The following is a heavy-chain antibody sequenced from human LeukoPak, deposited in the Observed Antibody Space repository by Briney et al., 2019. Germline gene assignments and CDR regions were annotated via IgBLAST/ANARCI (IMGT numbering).Heavy chain of an antibody. D-gene: IGHD1-1*01. CDR3: ATTGTTLYYFDY. V-gene: IGHV3-66*02. CDR1: GFTDSSNY. Sequence: PGGSLRLSCAASGFTDSSNYMSWVRQAPGKGLEWVSVIYSGGSTYYADSVKGRFTISRDNSKNTLYLQMNSLRAEDTAVYYCATTGTTLYYFDYWGQGTLVTVSS. J-gene: IGHJ4*02. CDR2: IYSGGST.